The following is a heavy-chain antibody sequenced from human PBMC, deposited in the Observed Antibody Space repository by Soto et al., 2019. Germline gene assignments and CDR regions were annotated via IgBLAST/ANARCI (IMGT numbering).Heavy chain of an antibody. CDR1: GFTFSSYG. J-gene: IGHJ4*02. D-gene: IGHD3-10*01. CDR3: AKGPWELVDY. CDR2: ISYDGSNK. V-gene: IGHV3-30*18. Sequence: LRLSCAASGFTFSSYGMHWVRQAPGKGLEWVAVISYDGSNKYYADSVKGRFTISRDNSKNTLYLQMNSLRAEDTAVYYCAKGPWELVDYWGQGTLVTVSS.